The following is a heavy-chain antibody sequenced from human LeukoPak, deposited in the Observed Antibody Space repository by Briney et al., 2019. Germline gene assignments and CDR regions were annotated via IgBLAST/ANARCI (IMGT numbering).Heavy chain of an antibody. CDR2: IIPIFGTA. V-gene: IGHV1-69*05. CDR3: ARVWGITFGGVIVSDAFDI. CDR1: GGTFSSYA. J-gene: IGHJ3*02. D-gene: IGHD3-16*02. Sequence: SVKVSCKASGGTFSSYAISWVRQAPGQGLEWMGGIIPIFGTANYAQKFQGRVTITTDESTSTAYMELSSLRSEDTAVYYCARVWGITFGGVIVSDAFDIWGQGTMVTVSS.